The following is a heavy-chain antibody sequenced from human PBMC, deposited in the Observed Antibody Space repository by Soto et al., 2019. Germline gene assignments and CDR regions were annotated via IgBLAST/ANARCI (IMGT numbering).Heavy chain of an antibody. V-gene: IGHV3-23*01. D-gene: IGHD4-4*01. J-gene: IGHJ6*02. Sequence: EAQLLESGGGLVQPGGSLRLSCAASGFTFSTYPMSWVRQAPGKGLEWVSGISGSGISTYYTDSVKGRFTISRDNSKNTVFLQMNSLRDEDTAVYYCVKPPVITASYYSYDMDVWGQGTTVTVSS. CDR2: ISGSGIST. CDR1: GFTFSTYP. CDR3: VKPPVITASYYSYDMDV.